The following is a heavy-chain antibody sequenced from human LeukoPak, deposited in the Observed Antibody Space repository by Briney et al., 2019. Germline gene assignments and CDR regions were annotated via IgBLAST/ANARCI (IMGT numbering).Heavy chain of an antibody. CDR2: IWYDGSNK. Sequence: GGSLRLSCAASGFTFSSYGMHWVRQAPGKGLEWVAVIWYDGSNKYYADSVKGRFTISRDNAKNSLYLQMNSLRDEDTAVYYCARAFGLTDYWGQGTLVTVSS. V-gene: IGHV3-33*01. J-gene: IGHJ4*02. CDR3: ARAFGLTDY. D-gene: IGHD3/OR15-3a*01. CDR1: GFTFSSYG.